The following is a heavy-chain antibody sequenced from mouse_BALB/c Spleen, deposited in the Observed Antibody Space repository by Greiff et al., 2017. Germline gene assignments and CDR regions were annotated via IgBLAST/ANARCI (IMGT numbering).Heavy chain of an antibody. CDR1: GFTFSSYA. D-gene: IGHD2-1*01. Sequence: EVKLMESGGGLVKPGGSLKLSCAASGFTFSSYAMSWVRQTPEKRLEWVASISSRGSTYYPDSVKGRFTISRDNARNILYLQMSSLRSEDTAMYYCARGDGNYGVDYWGQGTSVTVSS. V-gene: IGHV5-6-5*01. J-gene: IGHJ4*01. CDR2: ISSRGST. CDR3: ARGDGNYGVDY.